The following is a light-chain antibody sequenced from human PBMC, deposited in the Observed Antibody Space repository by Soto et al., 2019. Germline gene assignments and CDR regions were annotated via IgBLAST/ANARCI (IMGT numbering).Light chain of an antibody. Sequence: EIVMTQSPATLSVSPGGRATLSCRASQSISDTLAWYQQKPGQAPRLLIYAASTRATGIPARFSGSGSGTDFTLTISSLEPEDFAVYYCQQRTYSITFGQGTRLEIK. CDR2: AAS. CDR1: QSISDT. V-gene: IGKV3-15*01. CDR3: QQRTYSIT. J-gene: IGKJ5*01.